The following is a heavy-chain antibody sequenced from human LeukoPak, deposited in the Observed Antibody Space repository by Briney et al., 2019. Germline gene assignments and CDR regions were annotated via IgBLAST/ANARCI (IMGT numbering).Heavy chain of an antibody. CDR2: INTNTGNP. D-gene: IGHD3-16*02. CDR3: ARAFQSLGGLSLPDY. Sequence: ASVKVSCKASGYTFTSYAMNWVRQAPGRGLEWMGWINTNTGNPTYAQGFTGRFVFSLDTSVSTTYLQISSLKAEDTAVYFCARAFQSLGGLSLPDYWGQGTLLTVSS. J-gene: IGHJ4*02. CDR1: GYTFTSYA. V-gene: IGHV7-4-1*02.